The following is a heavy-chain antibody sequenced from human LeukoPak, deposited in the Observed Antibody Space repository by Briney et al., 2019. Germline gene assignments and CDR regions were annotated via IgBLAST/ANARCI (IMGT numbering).Heavy chain of an antibody. CDR1: GYTFNKCG. J-gene: IGHJ4*02. V-gene: IGHV1-18*01. CDR2: ISCYNGDT. D-gene: IGHD6-19*01. CDR3: ARDPSNTSGYYVYHDY. Sequence: ASVKVSCKASGYTFNKCGISWVRQAPGQGLEWMGWISCYNGDTRYAQKFQGRVTMTKDTSTSTVHMELRSLRSDDTAVYYCARDPSNTSGYYVYHDYWGQGALVTVSS.